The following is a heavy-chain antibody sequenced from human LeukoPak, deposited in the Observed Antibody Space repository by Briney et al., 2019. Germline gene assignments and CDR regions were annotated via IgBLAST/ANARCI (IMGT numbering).Heavy chain of an antibody. J-gene: IGHJ4*02. D-gene: IGHD5-12*01. CDR3: ARGRGYSGYGTDY. CDR2: INHSGST. V-gene: IGHV4-34*01. CDR1: GGSFSGYY. Sequence: PSETLSLTCAVYGGSFSGYYWSWIRQPPGKGLEWIGEINHSGSTNYNPSLKSRVTISVDTSKNQYSLKLSSVTAADTAVYYCARGRGYSGYGTDYWGQGTLVTVSS.